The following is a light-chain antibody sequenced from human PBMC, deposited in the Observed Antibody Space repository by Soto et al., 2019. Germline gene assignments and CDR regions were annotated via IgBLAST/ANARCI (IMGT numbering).Light chain of an antibody. CDR1: SSNIGAGYA. CDR3: QSYDTSLRGWL. J-gene: IGLJ3*02. Sequence: QSVLTQPPSVSGAPGQRVTISCTGSSSNIGAGYAVHWYQQLPGTAPKLLIYGDTHRPSGVPDRFSGSKSATSASLVITGLQAEDEADYYCQSYDTSLRGWLFGGGTKLTVL. CDR2: GDT. V-gene: IGLV1-40*01.